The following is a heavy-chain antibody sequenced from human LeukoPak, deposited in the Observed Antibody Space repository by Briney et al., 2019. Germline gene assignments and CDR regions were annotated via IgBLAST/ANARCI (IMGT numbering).Heavy chain of an antibody. J-gene: IGHJ4*02. CDR1: GLRFRSFW. V-gene: IGHV3-7*01. D-gene: IGHD5-24*01. Sequence: GGSLRLSCAVSGLRFRSFWMSWVRQAPGKGLEWVANINQDGSEKYFVDSVKGRFTISRDNSKNSLYLQMNTLRAEDTAVYYCARERDGRFFDYWGQGTLVTVSS. CDR3: ARERDGRFFDY. CDR2: INQDGSEK.